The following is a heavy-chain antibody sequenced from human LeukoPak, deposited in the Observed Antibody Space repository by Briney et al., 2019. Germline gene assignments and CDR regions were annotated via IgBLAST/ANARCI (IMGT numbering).Heavy chain of an antibody. Sequence: SETLSLTCTVSGGSISSSSYYWGWIRQPPGKGLEWIGSIYYSGSTYYNPSLRSRVTISVDTSKNQFSLRLSSVTAADTAVYYCARHWAFYGDYGGRIDYWGQGTLVTVSS. CDR2: IYYSGST. CDR3: ARHWAFYGDYGGRIDY. D-gene: IGHD4-17*01. V-gene: IGHV4-39*01. CDR1: GGSISSSSYY. J-gene: IGHJ4*02.